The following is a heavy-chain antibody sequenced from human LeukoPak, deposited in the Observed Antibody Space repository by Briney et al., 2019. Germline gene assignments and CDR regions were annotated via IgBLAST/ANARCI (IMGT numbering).Heavy chain of an antibody. Sequence: PGGSPRLSCAASGFTFSNYNMFWARQAPGKGLEWVSHITSSSNTVHYADSVKGRFTLSRDNAKSSLYLQMNSLRAEDTAIYYCARLLSGWYLADYWGQGTLVTVSS. V-gene: IGHV3-48*01. D-gene: IGHD6-19*01. CDR2: ITSSSNTV. CDR3: ARLLSGWYLADY. J-gene: IGHJ4*02. CDR1: GFTFSNYN.